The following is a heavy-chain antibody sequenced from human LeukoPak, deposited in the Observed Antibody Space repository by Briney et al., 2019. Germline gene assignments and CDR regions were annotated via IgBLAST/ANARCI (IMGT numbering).Heavy chain of an antibody. Sequence: SETLSLTCTVSGGSISSYYWSWIRQPPGKGLEWIGYIYYSGSTNYNPSLKSRVTISVDTSKNQFSLKLSSVTAADTAVYYCATGPIVGASGWFDPWGQGTLVTVSS. CDR1: GGSISSYY. CDR3: ATGPIVGASGWFDP. CDR2: IYYSGST. V-gene: IGHV4-59*01. J-gene: IGHJ5*02. D-gene: IGHD1-26*01.